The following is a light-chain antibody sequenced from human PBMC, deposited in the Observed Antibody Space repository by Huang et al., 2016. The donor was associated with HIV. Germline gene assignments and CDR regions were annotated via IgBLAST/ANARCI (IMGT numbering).Light chain of an antibody. J-gene: IGKJ3*01. Sequence: EIVLTQSPATLSLSPGGIATLSCRASQNISSFLAWYQQGAGQAPRLLIYGASNRATGIPARFSGSGSGTDFTLTINNLEPGDFAVYYCQQRFTFGPGTKVDIK. CDR2: GAS. CDR3: QQRFT. V-gene: IGKV3-11*01. CDR1: QNISSF.